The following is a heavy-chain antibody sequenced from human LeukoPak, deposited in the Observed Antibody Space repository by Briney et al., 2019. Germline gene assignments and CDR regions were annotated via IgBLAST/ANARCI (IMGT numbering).Heavy chain of an antibody. J-gene: IGHJ3*02. CDR2: ISAYNGNT. Sequence: SVKVSCKSSGYTFTSYGISWVRQAPGQGLEWMGWISAYNGNTNYAQKLQGRVAMTTDTSTSTAYMELRSLRPDDTAVYYCARPDSQYSSGWNSDAFDIWGQGTWSPSLQ. CDR3: ARPDSQYSSGWNSDAFDI. CDR1: GYTFTSYG. V-gene: IGHV1-18*01. D-gene: IGHD6-19*01.